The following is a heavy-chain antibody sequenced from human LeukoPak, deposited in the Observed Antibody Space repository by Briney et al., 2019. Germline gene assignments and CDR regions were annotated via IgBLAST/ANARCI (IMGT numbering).Heavy chain of an antibody. CDR3: AEEPVSSGRRWFDP. D-gene: IGHD3-22*01. Sequence: PGGSLRLSCTASGLTFSNYATTWVRQAPGKGLEWVSAISGSGGSTYYADSVKGRFTISRDNSKNTLYLQMNSLRAEDTAVYYCAEEPVSSGRRWFDPWGQGTLVTVSS. V-gene: IGHV3-23*01. CDR2: ISGSGGST. J-gene: IGHJ5*02. CDR1: GLTFSNYA.